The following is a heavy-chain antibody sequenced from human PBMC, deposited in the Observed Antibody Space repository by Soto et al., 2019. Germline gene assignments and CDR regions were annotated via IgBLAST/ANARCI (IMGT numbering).Heavy chain of an antibody. CDR2: IKQDGSEK. V-gene: IGHV3-7*04. Sequence: EVQLVESGGDLVQPGGSLRLSCAASGFTFSTYWMFWVRQAPGKGLEWVATIKQDGSEKLYVDSVKGRFTISRDNAKNSLHLQMNSLRVEDTAEYFCAGAPGWLIENWGQGSLVTVSS. D-gene: IGHD5-12*01. CDR3: AGAPGWLIEN. J-gene: IGHJ4*02. CDR1: GFTFSTYW.